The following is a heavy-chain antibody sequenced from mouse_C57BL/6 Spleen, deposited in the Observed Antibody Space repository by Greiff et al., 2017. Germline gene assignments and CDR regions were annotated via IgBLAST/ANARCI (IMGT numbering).Heavy chain of an antibody. CDR1: GYTFTSYW. CDR3: ARYGSSYVRYFDV. V-gene: IGHV1-69*01. CDR2: IDPSDSYT. Sequence: QVQLQQPGAELVMPGASVKLSCKASGYTFTSYWMHWVKQRPGQGLEWIGEIDPSDSYTNYNQKFKGKSTLTVDKSSSTAYMQLSSRTSEDSAVYYCARYGSSYVRYFDVWGTGTTVTVSS. J-gene: IGHJ1*03. D-gene: IGHD1-1*01.